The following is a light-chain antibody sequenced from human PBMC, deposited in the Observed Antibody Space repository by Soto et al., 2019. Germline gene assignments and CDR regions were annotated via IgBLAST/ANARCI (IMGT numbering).Light chain of an antibody. V-gene: IGKV3-20*01. CDR1: QRVSSSH. J-gene: IGKJ1*01. Sequence: SPGESATLSCRASQRVSSSHLAWYQQKPGQAPRLLIYGASSRATGIPGRFSGSGSGTDFTLTISRLEPEDFAVYYCQQYGSSPWKFGQGTKVDIK. CDR2: GAS. CDR3: QQYGSSPWK.